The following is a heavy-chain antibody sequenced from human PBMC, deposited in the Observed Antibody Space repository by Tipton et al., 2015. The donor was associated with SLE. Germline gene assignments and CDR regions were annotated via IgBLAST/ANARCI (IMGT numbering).Heavy chain of an antibody. CDR1: GFTFSTYS. Sequence: SLRLSCAASGFTFSTYSMNWVRQAPGKGPEWISYIDDGSIIIYYADSVKGRFTISRDNARNSLYLQMNSRRAEDTAVYYCARDRWSGALDIWGQGAMVAVSS. J-gene: IGHJ3*02. CDR3: ARDRWSGALDI. CDR2: IDDGSIII. D-gene: IGHD3-3*01. V-gene: IGHV3-48*01.